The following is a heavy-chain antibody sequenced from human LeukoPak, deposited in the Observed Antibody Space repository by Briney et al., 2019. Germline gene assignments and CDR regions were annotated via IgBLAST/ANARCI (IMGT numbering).Heavy chain of an antibody. Sequence: ASVKVSCKASGYTFTGYYLHWVRQAPGQGPEWMGWINPNSGDTDCAQKFQGRVTMTRNTSISTAYLELSSLRSDDTAVYYCARDQDKWGQGTLVTVSS. CDR1: GYTFTGYY. V-gene: IGHV1-2*02. CDR2: INPNSGDT. J-gene: IGHJ4*02. CDR3: ARDQDK.